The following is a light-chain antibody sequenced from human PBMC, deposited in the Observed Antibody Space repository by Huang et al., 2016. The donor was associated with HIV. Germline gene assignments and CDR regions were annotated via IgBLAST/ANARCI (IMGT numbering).Light chain of an antibody. CDR2: SAS. CDR1: QSVSSN. J-gene: IGKJ1*01. Sequence: EIVMTQPPATLSVSPGERATLSCRASQSVSSNLAWYQQKSGQAPRLLVYSASTRATDIPARFSGSGCGTEFTLTISSLQSEDFAVYYCQQYSNWQWTFGHGTKVEIK. CDR3: QQYSNWQWT. V-gene: IGKV3-15*01.